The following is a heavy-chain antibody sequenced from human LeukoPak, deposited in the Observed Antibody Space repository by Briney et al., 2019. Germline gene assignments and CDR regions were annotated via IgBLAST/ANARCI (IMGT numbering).Heavy chain of an antibody. V-gene: IGHV1-18*03. D-gene: IGHD3-3*01. CDR3: ARDLSTIFGVVIYFDY. Sequence: GASVKVSCKASGYTFTSYGISWVRQAPGQGLEWMGWISAYNGNTNYAQKLQGRVTMTTDTSTSTAYMELRSLRSDDMAVYYCARDLSTIFGVVIYFDYWGQGTLVTVSS. J-gene: IGHJ4*02. CDR2: ISAYNGNT. CDR1: GYTFTSYG.